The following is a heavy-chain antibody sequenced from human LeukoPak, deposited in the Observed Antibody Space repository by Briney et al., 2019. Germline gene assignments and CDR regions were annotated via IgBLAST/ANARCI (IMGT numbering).Heavy chain of an antibody. D-gene: IGHD1-26*01. J-gene: IGHJ3*02. V-gene: IGHV3-43*02. CDR2: ISGDGGST. CDR3: AKDIVDKWELLLDAFDI. Sequence: PGGSLRLSCAASGFTFSSYSMNWVRQAPGKGLEWVSLISGDGGSTYYADSVKGRFTISRDNSKNSLYLQMNSLRTEDTALYYCAKDIVDKWELLLDAFDIWGQGTMVTVSS. CDR1: GFTFSSYS.